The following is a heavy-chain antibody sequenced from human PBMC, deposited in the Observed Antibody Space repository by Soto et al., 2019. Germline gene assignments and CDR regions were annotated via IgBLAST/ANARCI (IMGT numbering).Heavy chain of an antibody. CDR3: ARAKTTYSARGEFDY. J-gene: IGHJ4*02. Sequence: QVQLVQSGAEVKKPGASVKVSCKASGYTFTSYGISWVRQAPGQGLEWMGWISAYNGNTNYAQKLQGRVNMTTDTSTSTAYMALRSLRSDDTAVYYCARAKTTYSARGEFDYWGQGTLVTVSS. CDR2: ISAYNGNT. CDR1: GYTFTSYG. V-gene: IGHV1-18*01. D-gene: IGHD3-10*01.